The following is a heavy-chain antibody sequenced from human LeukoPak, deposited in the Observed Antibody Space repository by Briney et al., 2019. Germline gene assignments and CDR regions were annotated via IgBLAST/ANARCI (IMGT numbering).Heavy chain of an antibody. Sequence: GGSLRLSCAASGFTFSSYGMHWVRQAPGKGLEWVAFIRYDGSNKYYADSVRGRFTISRDNSKNTLYLQMNSLRAEDTAVYYCAKDAEWGLPSAFDIWGQGTMVTVSS. CDR1: GFTFSSYG. D-gene: IGHD1-26*01. V-gene: IGHV3-30*02. CDR3: AKDAEWGLPSAFDI. J-gene: IGHJ3*02. CDR2: IRYDGSNK.